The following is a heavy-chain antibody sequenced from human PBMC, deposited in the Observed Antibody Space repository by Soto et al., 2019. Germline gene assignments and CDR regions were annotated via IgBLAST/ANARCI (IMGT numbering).Heavy chain of an antibody. CDR2: ISGSGGST. D-gene: IGHD2-2*01. CDR3: AKVGYCSSTSCYLYYLDY. V-gene: IGHV3-23*01. Sequence: EVQLLESGGGLVQPGGSLRLSCAASGFTFSSYAMSWVRQAPGKGLEWVSAISGSGGSTYYADSVKGRFTISRDNSKNTLYLQMNSLRAEDTAVYYCAKVGYCSSTSCYLYYLDYWGQGTLVTVSS. CDR1: GFTFSSYA. J-gene: IGHJ4*02.